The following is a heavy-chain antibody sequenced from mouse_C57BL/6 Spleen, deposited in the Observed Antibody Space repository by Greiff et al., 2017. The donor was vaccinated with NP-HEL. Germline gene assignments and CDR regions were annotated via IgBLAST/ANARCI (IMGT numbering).Heavy chain of an antibody. CDR2: ISSGGDYI. D-gene: IGHD2-1*01. J-gene: IGHJ4*01. CDR3: TRERIYYGKPLYAMDY. V-gene: IGHV5-9-1*02. CDR1: GFTFSSYA. Sequence: EVKLVESGEGLVKPGGSLKLSCAASGFTFSSYAMSWVRQTPEKRLEWVAYISSGGDYIYYADTVKGRFTISRDNARNTLYLQRSSLKSEDTAMYYCTRERIYYGKPLYAMDYWGQGTSVTVSS.